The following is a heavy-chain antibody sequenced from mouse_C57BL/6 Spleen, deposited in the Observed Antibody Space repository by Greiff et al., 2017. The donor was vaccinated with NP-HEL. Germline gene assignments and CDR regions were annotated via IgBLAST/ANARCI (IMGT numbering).Heavy chain of an antibody. D-gene: IGHD3-3*01. Sequence: DVKLVESGGGLVKSGGSLKLSCAASGFTFSDYGMHWVRQAPETGLEWVAYISSGSSTIYYADTVKGRFTISRDNAKNTLFLQMTSRRSEDTAQLFCLRERAGRWDFDVWNKGTRFNVA. CDR2: ISSGSSTI. V-gene: IGHV5-17*01. CDR3: LRERAGRWDFDV. J-gene: IGHJ1*03. CDR1: GFTFSDYG.